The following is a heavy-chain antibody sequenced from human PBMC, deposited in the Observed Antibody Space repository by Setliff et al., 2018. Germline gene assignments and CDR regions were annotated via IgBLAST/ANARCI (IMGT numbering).Heavy chain of an antibody. Sequence: SETLSLSCAVYGGSFSTYYWIWIRQPPGKGLEWIGEINHSGSTNYNPSLKSRVTISVDTSKNQFSLKLSSVTAADTAVYYCARSWFGELFDYFDYWGQGTLVTVSS. CDR1: GGSFSTYY. V-gene: IGHV4-34*01. J-gene: IGHJ4*02. CDR2: INHSGST. CDR3: ARSWFGELFDYFDY. D-gene: IGHD3-10*01.